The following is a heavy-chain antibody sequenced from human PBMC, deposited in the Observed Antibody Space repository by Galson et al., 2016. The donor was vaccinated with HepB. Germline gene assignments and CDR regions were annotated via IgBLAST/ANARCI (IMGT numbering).Heavy chain of an antibody. CDR1: GASTNSDNW. CDR3: AKKGYYERSGFWYFDA. D-gene: IGHD3-22*01. Sequence: ETLSLPCAVSGASTNSDNWWNWVRQSPGKGLEWIGEAFHNGSTKYNPPLRSRVTILLDKSKNQFSLKVRSVTAADTAIYSCAKKGYYERSGFWYFDAWGRGTLVTVSS. J-gene: IGHJ4*02. V-gene: IGHV4-4*01. CDR2: AFHNGST.